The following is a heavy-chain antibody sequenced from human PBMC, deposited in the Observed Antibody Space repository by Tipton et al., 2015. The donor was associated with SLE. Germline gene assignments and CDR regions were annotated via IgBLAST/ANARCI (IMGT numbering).Heavy chain of an antibody. CDR1: GYSISNGYY. J-gene: IGHJ4*02. CDR3: ARHDYDDNGYYRHYFDY. CDR2: ISHSGNI. Sequence: TLSLTCDVSGYSISNGYYWGWIRQSPEKGLEWIGSISHSGNIYYNPSLKSRVSMSIDTSRNEVFLRLSSVTAADTAVYYCARHDYDDNGYYRHYFDYWGQGTLVTVSS. V-gene: IGHV4-38-2*01. D-gene: IGHD3-22*01.